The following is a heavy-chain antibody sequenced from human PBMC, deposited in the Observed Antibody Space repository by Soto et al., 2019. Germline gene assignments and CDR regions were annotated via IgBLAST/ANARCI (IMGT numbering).Heavy chain of an antibody. V-gene: IGHV3-23*01. CDR1: GFTFSSYA. CDR2: ISGSGGST. J-gene: IGHJ4*02. CDR3: APYHPTVTPVRRSGGFDF. Sequence: GGSLRLSCAASGFTFSSYAMSWVRQAPGKGLEWVSAISGSGGSTYYADSVKGRFTISRDNSKNTLYLQMNSLRAEDTAVYYCAPYHPTVTPVRRSGGFDFWGQGTLVTVSS. D-gene: IGHD6-25*01.